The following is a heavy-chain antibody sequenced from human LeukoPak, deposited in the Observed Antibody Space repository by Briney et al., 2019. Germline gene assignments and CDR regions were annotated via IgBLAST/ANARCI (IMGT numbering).Heavy chain of an antibody. J-gene: IGHJ4*02. CDR3: ARGAPYYDYVWGSYLAYYFDY. CDR1: GYTFTSYG. V-gene: IGHV1-18*01. Sequence: ASVKVSFKASGYTFTSYGISWVRQAPGQGLEWMGWISAYNGNTNYAQKLQGRVTMTTDTSTSTAYMELRSLRSDDTAVYHCARGAPYYDYVWGSYLAYYFDYWGQGTLVTVSS. CDR2: ISAYNGNT. D-gene: IGHD3-16*01.